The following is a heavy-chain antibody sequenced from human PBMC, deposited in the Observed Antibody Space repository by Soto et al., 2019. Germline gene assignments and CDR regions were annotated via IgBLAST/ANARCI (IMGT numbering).Heavy chain of an antibody. J-gene: IGHJ5*02. Sequence: GGSLRLSCAASGFTFSSYWMSWVRQAPGKGLEWVANIKQNGSEKYYVDSVKGRFTISRDNAKHSLYLQMNSLGAEDTAVYYCARDFGGDWFDPWGQGTLVTVSS. D-gene: IGHD3-16*01. CDR1: GFTFSSYW. CDR3: ARDFGGDWFDP. CDR2: IKQNGSEK. V-gene: IGHV3-7*01.